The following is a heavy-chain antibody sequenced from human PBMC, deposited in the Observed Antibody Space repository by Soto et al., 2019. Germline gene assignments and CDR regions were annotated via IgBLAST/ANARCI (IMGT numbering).Heavy chain of an antibody. Sequence: QVQLVQSGAEVKKPGSSVTVSCKASGGTFGNSAISWVRQAPGQGLEWMGGIIPIFPTPDYAQKFQGKIATSGDESTSTAYMELTCLRTEDTAFYYCARDKDRQQLGGNYSYGIDVWGQGTTVTVSS. V-gene: IGHV1-69*12. D-gene: IGHD2-15*01. CDR1: GGTFGNSA. CDR2: IIPIFPTP. J-gene: IGHJ6*02. CDR3: ARDKDRQQLGGNYSYGIDV.